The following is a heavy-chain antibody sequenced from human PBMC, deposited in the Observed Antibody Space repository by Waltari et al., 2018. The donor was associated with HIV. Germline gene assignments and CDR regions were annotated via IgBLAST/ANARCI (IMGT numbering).Heavy chain of an antibody. V-gene: IGHV3-48*04. Sequence: EVQVVESGGGLVQPGGSLRLSCTASGFTFSNFGMNWVRQAPGRRGGCISYISSIRSTIYADSVKGRFTISRDNAKNSLYLQMNSLRAEDTAVYYCARDPFVGMVVAYYFDYWGQGTVVTVSS. D-gene: IGHD2-15*01. CDR3: ARDPFVGMVVAYYFDY. CDR1: GFTFSNFG. CDR2: ISSIRST. J-gene: IGHJ4*02.